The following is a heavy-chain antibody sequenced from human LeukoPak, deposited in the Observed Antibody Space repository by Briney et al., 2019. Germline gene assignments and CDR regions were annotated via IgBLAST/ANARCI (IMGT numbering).Heavy chain of an antibody. CDR3: ARGPAYGDFTDFFDY. Sequence: GGSLRLSCAASGFTFSSHWMTWVRQAPGKGLEWVANIKQDGSEQYNVDSVKGRFTISRDNAKNSLYLQMNSLRAEDTAVYYCARGPAYGDFTDFFDYWGQGTLVTVSS. V-gene: IGHV3-7*01. J-gene: IGHJ4*02. CDR2: IKQDGSEQ. D-gene: IGHD4-17*01. CDR1: GFTFSSHW.